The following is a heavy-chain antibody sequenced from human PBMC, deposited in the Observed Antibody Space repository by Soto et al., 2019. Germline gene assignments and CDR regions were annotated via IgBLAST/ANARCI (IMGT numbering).Heavy chain of an antibody. CDR3: ARHGDTGSLRTWFDL. CDR2: TYESGSS. J-gene: IGHJ5*02. V-gene: IGHV4-39*01. D-gene: IGHD1-26*01. Sequence: SETLSLTCTVSGGSINSRNRYWGWLRQPPGRGLEWIGSTYESGSSDYNPSLKSRVTMSVDMSKNQFSLKINSVTAADTAMYFCARHGDTGSLRTWFDLWGQGTLVTVSS. CDR1: GGSINSRNRY.